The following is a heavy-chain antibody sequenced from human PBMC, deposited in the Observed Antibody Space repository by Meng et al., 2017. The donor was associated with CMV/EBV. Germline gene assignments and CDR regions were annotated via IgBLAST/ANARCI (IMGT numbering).Heavy chain of an antibody. D-gene: IGHD2-15*01. Sequence: ASVKVSCKASGYTFTGYYMHWLRQAPGQGLEWMGWINPNSGGTNYAQKFQGRVTMTRDTSISTAYMELSRLRSDDTAVYYCARSAPYCSGGSCFFYWGQGTLVTVSS. J-gene: IGHJ4*02. CDR3: ARSAPYCSGGSCFFY. V-gene: IGHV1-2*02. CDR2: INPNSGGT. CDR1: GYTFTGYY.